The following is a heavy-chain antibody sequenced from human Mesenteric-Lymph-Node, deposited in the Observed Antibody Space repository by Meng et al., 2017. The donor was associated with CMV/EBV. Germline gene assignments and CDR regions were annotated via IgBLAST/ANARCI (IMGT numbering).Heavy chain of an antibody. CDR3: ARVWFGELLSYYFDY. J-gene: IGHJ4*02. V-gene: IGHV3-7*01. D-gene: IGHD3-10*01. CDR2: IKHDGSEK. CDR1: GFTFSNYW. Sequence: ETLSLTCAASGFTFSNYWMSWVHRAPGKGLEWVANIKHDGSEKYYVDSVKGRFTISRDNAKNSLYLQMSSLSAEDTGVYYCARVWFGELLSYYFDYWGQGTLVTVSS.